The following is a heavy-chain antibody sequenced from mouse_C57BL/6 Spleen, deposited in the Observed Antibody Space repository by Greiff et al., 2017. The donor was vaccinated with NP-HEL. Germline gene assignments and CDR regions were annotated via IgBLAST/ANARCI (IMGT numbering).Heavy chain of an antibody. J-gene: IGHJ4*01. CDR3: ARLDGYYAMDY. CDR2: INPNNGGT. CDR1: GYTFTDYY. Sequence: EVQLQQSGPELVKPGASVKISCKASGYTFTDYYMNWVKQSHGKSLEWIGDINPNNGGTSYNQKFKGKATLTVDKSSSTAYMELRSLTSEDSAVYYCARLDGYYAMDYWGQGTSVTVSS. D-gene: IGHD2-3*01. V-gene: IGHV1-26*01.